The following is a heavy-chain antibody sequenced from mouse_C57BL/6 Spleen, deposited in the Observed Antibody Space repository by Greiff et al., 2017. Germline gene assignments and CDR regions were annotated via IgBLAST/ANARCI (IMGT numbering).Heavy chain of an antibody. J-gene: IGHJ3*01. V-gene: IGHV1-69*01. CDR2: IDPSDSYT. D-gene: IGHD3-3*01. Sequence: QVQLQQPGAELVMPGASVKLSCKASGYTFTSYWLHWVKQRPGQGLEWIGEIDPSDSYTNYNQKFKGKSTLTVDKSSSTAYMQLSSLTSEDSAVYYCGRRGGTGWFAYWGQGTLVTVSA. CDR1: GYTFTSYW. CDR3: GRRGGTGWFAY.